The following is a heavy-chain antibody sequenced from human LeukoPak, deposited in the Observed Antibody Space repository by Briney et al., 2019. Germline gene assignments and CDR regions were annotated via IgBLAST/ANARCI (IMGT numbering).Heavy chain of an antibody. V-gene: IGHV4-34*01. D-gene: IGHD3-10*01. Sequence: SETLSLTCAVYGGSFSGYYWSWIRQPPGKGLEWIGEINHSGSTNYNPSLKSRVTISVDTSKNQFSLKLSSVTAADTAVYYCARVAYYGSGSYYNVLHYYYYMDVWGKGTTVTVSS. CDR3: ARVAYYGSGSYYNVLHYYYYMDV. CDR2: INHSGST. CDR1: GGSFSGYY. J-gene: IGHJ6*03.